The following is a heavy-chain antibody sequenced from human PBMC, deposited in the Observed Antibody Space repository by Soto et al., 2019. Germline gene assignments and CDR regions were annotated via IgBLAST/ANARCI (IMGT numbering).Heavy chain of an antibody. J-gene: IGHJ3*02. V-gene: IGHV4-31*03. CDR1: CGSISSGGYY. CDR3: ATNLLVQQDAFDI. CDR2: IYYSGST. Sequence: TLSLTCTVSCGSISSGGYYCSWILQHPGKGLEWIGYIYYSGSTYYNPSLKSRVTISVETSKNQFSLKLSSVTAADTAVYYCATNLLVQQDAFDIWCQGNMVPVSS.